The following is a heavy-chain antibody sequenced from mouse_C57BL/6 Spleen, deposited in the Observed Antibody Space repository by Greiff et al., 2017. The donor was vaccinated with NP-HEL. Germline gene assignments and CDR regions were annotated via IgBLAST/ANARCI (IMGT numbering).Heavy chain of an antibody. CDR1: GFTFSDYG. V-gene: IGHV5-17*01. CDR3: ANDYGYAMDY. D-gene: IGHD2-4*01. CDR2: ISSGSSTI. J-gene: IGHJ4*01. Sequence: EVQLVESGGGLVKPGGSLKLSCAASGFTFSDYGMHWVRQAPEKGREWVAYISSGSSTIYYADTVKGRFTISRDNAKNTLFLQMTSLRSEDTAMYYCANDYGYAMDYWGQGTSVTVSS.